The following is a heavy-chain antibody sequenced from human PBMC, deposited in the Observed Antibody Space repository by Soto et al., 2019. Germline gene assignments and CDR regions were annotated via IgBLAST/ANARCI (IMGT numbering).Heavy chain of an antibody. J-gene: IGHJ4*02. D-gene: IGHD4-4*01. CDR2: IYYSGST. CDR3: ARQRDGNSFRYFDY. V-gene: IGHV4-39*01. CDR1: GDSITNNNYY. Sequence: SETLSLTCNVSGDSITNNNYYWGWIRQPPGKGLEWIGSIYYSGSTYYNPSLKSRVTISVDTSKNQFSLKLSSVTAADTAVYYCARQRDGNSFRYFDYWGQGALVTVSS.